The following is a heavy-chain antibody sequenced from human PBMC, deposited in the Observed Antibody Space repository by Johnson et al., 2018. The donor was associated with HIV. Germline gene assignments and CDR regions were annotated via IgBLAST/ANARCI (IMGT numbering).Heavy chain of an antibody. CDR1: GFTFSNYG. J-gene: IGHJ3*02. Sequence: QVQLVESGGDVVQPGGSLRLSCAASGFTFSNYGFHWVRQAPGKGLEWVAFIQYDDNNEYYADSVKGRFTMSRDISKNTVHLQMKSLRVDDTVLYCSAKEAPGRWDLRGGAAIDIWGQGTMVTVSS. CDR3: AKEAPGRWDLRGGAAIDI. V-gene: IGHV3-30*02. D-gene: IGHD3-10*01. CDR2: IQYDDNNE.